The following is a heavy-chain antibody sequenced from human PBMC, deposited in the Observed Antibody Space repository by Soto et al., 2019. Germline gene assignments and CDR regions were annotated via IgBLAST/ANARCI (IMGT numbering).Heavy chain of an antibody. Sequence: LRLSCAASGFTVSSNYMSWVRQAPGKGLEWVSVIYSGGSTYYADSVKGRFTISRDNSKNTLYLQMNSLRAEDTAVYYCARDQSYYDSSGYWDVWGQGTTVTVSS. CDR3: ARDQSYYDSSGYWDV. V-gene: IGHV3-53*01. CDR1: GFTVSSNY. D-gene: IGHD3-22*01. CDR2: IYSGGST. J-gene: IGHJ6*02.